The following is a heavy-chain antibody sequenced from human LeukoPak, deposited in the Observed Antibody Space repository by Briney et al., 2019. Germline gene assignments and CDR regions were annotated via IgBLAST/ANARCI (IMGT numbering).Heavy chain of an antibody. Sequence: GGSLKLSCAASGFTFSGSAMHWVRQASGKGLEWVGRIRSKANSYATAYAASVKGRFTVSRDDSKNTAYLQMNSLKTEDTAVYYCTRPSGSGSYYRDRWFDPWGQGTLVTVPS. CDR2: IRSKANSYAT. J-gene: IGHJ5*02. CDR1: GFTFSGSA. CDR3: TRPSGSGSYYRDRWFDP. D-gene: IGHD3-10*01. V-gene: IGHV3-73*01.